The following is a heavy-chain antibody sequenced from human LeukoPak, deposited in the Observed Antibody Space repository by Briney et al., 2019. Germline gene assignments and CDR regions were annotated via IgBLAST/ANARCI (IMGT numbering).Heavy chain of an antibody. J-gene: IGHJ4*02. Sequence: SETLSLTCAVSGGSISSSNWWSWIRQPPGKGLEWIGEIYHSGSTNYNPSLKSRVTISVDTSKNQFSLKLSSVTAADTAVYYCARTRYDYVWGSSHPDYFDYWGQGTLVTVSS. D-gene: IGHD3-16*01. V-gene: IGHV4-4*02. CDR2: IYHSGST. CDR3: ARTRYDYVWGSSHPDYFDY. CDR1: GGSISSSNW.